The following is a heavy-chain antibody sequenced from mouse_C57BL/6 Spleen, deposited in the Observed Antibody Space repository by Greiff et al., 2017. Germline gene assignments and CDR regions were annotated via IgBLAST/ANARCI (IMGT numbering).Heavy chain of an antibody. CDR3: SRDDFLYFDV. V-gene: IGHV5-16*01. CDR2: INYDGSST. D-gene: IGHD2-13*01. CDR1: GFTFSDYY. Sequence: EVMLVESEGGLVQPGSSMKLSCTASGFTFSDYYMAWVRQAPEKGLEWVANINYDGSSTYYLDSLKSRFIISRDNAKNILYLHMSSLKSDDTATYYCSRDDFLYFDVWGTGTTVTVSS. J-gene: IGHJ1*03.